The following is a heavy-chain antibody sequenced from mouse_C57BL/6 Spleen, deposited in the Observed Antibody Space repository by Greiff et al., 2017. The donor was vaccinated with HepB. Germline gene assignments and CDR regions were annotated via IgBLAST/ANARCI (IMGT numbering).Heavy chain of an antibody. J-gene: IGHJ2*01. D-gene: IGHD1-1*01. Sequence: VQLQQSGAELVRPGTSVKVSCKASGYAFTNYLIEWVKQRPGQGLEWIGVINPGSGGTNYNEKVKGKATLTADKSSSTAYMQLSSLTSEDSAVYFCARWDYYGSSHFDYWGQGTTLTVSS. CDR2: INPGSGGT. V-gene: IGHV1-54*01. CDR1: GYAFTNYL. CDR3: ARWDYYGSSHFDY.